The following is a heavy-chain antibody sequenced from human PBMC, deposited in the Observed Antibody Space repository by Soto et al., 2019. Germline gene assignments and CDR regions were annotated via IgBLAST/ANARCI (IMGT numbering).Heavy chain of an antibody. V-gene: IGHV4-34*01. CDR3: ARAPDIVVVPAAYGMDV. Sequence: SETLSLTCAVYGGSFSGYYWSWIRQPPGKGLEWIGEINHSGSTNYNPSLKSRVTISVDTSKNQFSLKLSSVTAADTAVYYCARAPDIVVVPAAYGMDVWGQGTTVT. D-gene: IGHD2-2*01. J-gene: IGHJ6*02. CDR1: GGSFSGYY. CDR2: INHSGST.